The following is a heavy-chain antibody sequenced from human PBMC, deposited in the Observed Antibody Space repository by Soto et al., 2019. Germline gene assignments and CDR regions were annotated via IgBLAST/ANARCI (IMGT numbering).Heavy chain of an antibody. CDR3: VSQRTSVLTQAYFDY. CDR1: GGSFSNSNYY. CDR2: IYYRGRS. D-gene: IGHD2-8*01. Sequence: XTLSVPCTVSGGSFSNSNYYWGWIRQSRGKGLEWIGIIYYRGRSYSKSSVKRRVTISVYTSKNQFSLNLNSLTASDTAVYFCVSQRTSVLTQAYFDYWGPGALGTVSS. J-gene: IGHJ4*02. V-gene: IGHV4-39*01.